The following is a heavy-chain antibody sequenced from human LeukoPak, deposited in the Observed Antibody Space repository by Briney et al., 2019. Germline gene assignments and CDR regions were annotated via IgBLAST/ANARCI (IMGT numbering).Heavy chain of an antibody. CDR1: GLTVSSNY. CDR2: IYTGGTT. D-gene: IGHD6-19*01. J-gene: IGHJ4*02. V-gene: IGHV3-53*01. CDR3: ASSIKSSGWYYFDY. Sequence: GGSLRLSCAASGLTVSSNYMSWVRQAPGKGLEWVSVIYTGGTTFYADSVRGRFTISRDNSKNTLYLQMNSLRAEDTAVYYCASSIKSSGWYYFDYWGQGTLVTVSS.